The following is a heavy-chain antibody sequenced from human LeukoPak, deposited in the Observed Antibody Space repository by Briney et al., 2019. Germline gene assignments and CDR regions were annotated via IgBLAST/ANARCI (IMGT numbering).Heavy chain of an antibody. Sequence: PGRSLRLSCAASGFTFDDYAMHWVRQAPGKGLEWVSGISWNSGSIGYADSVKGRFTISRDNAKNSLYLQMNSLRAEYTALYYCAKPTGYGSGSYYRPDAFDIWGQGTMVTVSS. CDR3: AKPTGYGSGSYYRPDAFDI. CDR1: GFTFDDYA. D-gene: IGHD3-10*01. V-gene: IGHV3-9*01. J-gene: IGHJ3*02. CDR2: ISWNSGSI.